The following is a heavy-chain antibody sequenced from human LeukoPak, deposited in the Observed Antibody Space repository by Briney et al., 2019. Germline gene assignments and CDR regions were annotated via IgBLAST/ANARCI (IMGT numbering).Heavy chain of an antibody. CDR1: GGSISSGGYS. Sequence: SETLSLTCAVSGGSISSGGYSWSWIRQPPGKGLEWIGYIYHSGSTYYNPSLKSRVTISVDRSKNQFSLKLSSVTAADTAVYYCARSLPPYCSSTSCYVGVFDYWGQGTLVTASS. CDR2: IYHSGST. D-gene: IGHD2-2*01. V-gene: IGHV4-30-2*01. J-gene: IGHJ4*02. CDR3: ARSLPPYCSSTSCYVGVFDY.